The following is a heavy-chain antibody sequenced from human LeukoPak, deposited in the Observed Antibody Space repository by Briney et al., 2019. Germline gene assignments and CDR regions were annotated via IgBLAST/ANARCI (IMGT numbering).Heavy chain of an antibody. V-gene: IGHV3-30*01. J-gene: IGHJ5*02. CDR2: ISHDGTNK. Sequence: GRSLRPSRAASGFNVRSYGFHWVRQAPGKGLEWVPFISHDGTNKNYADSVKGRFTISRDNSNNTLYLQLTSLRPEDTAVFFCAREMYSSDWYEPYFDLWGQGALVTVSS. D-gene: IGHD6-13*01. CDR1: GFNVRSYG. CDR3: AREMYSSDWYEPYFDL.